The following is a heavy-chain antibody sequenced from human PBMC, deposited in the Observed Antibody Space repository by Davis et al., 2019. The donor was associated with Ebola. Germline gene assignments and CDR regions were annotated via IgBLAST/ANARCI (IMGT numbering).Heavy chain of an antibody. CDR3: GGVQKIGLTWMGGDG. CDR2: ISAYNGNT. D-gene: IGHD3-16*01. CDR1: GYTFTSYG. Sequence: AASVKVSCKASGYTFTSYGISWVRQAPGQGLEWMGWISAYNGNTNYAQKLQGRVTMTTDTSTSTAYMELRSLRSDDTAVYYGGGVQKIGLTWMGGDGGGKGTTVTVSS. V-gene: IGHV1-18*01. J-gene: IGHJ6*04.